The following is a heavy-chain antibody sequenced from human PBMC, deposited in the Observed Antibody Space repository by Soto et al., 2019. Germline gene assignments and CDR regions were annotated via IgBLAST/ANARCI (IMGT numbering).Heavy chain of an antibody. J-gene: IGHJ4*02. CDR3: ARLCYGDYTWDY. CDR1: GGSISSYY. CDR2: IYYSGST. D-gene: IGHD4-17*01. Sequence: SETLSLTCTVSGGSISSYYWSWIRQPPGKGLEWIGYIYYSGSTNYNPSLKSRVTISVDTSKNQFSLKLSSVTAADTAVYYCARLCYGDYTWDYRGQGTLVTVSS. V-gene: IGHV4-59*01.